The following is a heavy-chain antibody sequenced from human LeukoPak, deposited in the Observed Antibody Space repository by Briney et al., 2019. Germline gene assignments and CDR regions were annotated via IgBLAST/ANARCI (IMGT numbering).Heavy chain of an antibody. V-gene: IGHV1-46*01. CDR1: GGTFSSYA. CDR2: INPSGGST. Sequence: ASVKVSCKASGGTFSSYAISWVRQAPGQGLEWMGIINPSGGSTSYAQKFQGRVTMTRDTSTSTVYMELSSLRSEDTAVYYCARDRDSGSYYFYYYYGMDVWGQGTTVTVSS. D-gene: IGHD3-10*01. J-gene: IGHJ6*02. CDR3: ARDRDSGSYYFYYYYGMDV.